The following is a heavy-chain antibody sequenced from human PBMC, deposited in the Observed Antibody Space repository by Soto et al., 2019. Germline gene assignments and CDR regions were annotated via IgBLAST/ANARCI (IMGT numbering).Heavy chain of an antibody. CDR1: GDSISSGNW. Sequence: KTSETLSLTCAVSGDSISSGNWLSWVRQPPGKGLEWIGEIFHNGRTNYNPSLKSRVTMSVDKSKNQFSLSLNSVTAADTAVYYCARDPNFYSFDYWGRGTLVTVSS. J-gene: IGHJ4*02. CDR2: IFHNGRT. V-gene: IGHV4-4*02. CDR3: ARDPNFYSFDY. D-gene: IGHD3-3*01.